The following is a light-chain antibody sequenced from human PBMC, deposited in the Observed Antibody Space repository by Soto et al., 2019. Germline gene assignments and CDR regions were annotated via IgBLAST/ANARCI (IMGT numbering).Light chain of an antibody. V-gene: IGKV3-11*01. J-gene: IGKJ3*01. Sequence: EIVLTQSPATLSLSPGERPTLSCRASQSVSSSLAWYQQKPGQAPRLLIYDASNRATGIPARFSGSGSGTDFTLTIRSLEPEDFAVYYCQQRSNWPPRIAFGPGTKVDIK. CDR2: DAS. CDR3: QQRSNWPPRIA. CDR1: QSVSSS.